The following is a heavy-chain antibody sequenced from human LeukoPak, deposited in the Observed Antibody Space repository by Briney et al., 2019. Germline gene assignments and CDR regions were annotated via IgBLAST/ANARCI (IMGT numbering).Heavy chain of an antibody. Sequence: GGSLRLSCAASGFTFSSYAMSWVRQAPGKGLEWVSAISGSGGSTYYADSAKGRFTMSRDNSKNTMYLQMNSLRAEDTAVYYCAKDDSGSYDYWGQGTLVTVSS. CDR2: ISGSGGST. J-gene: IGHJ4*02. V-gene: IGHV3-23*01. CDR3: AKDDSGSYDY. D-gene: IGHD1-26*01. CDR1: GFTFSSYA.